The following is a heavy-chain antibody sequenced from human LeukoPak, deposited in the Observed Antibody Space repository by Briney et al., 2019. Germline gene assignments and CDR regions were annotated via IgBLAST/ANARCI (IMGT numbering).Heavy chain of an antibody. D-gene: IGHD3-22*01. Sequence: ASVKVSCKASGYTFTNYYMHWVRQAPGQGLEWMGMISPSGASTSYAQKFQGRVTMTRDTSTSTVYMELSSLRSEDTAVYYCARGVAGDSDYWGQGTLVTVSS. V-gene: IGHV1-46*01. J-gene: IGHJ4*02. CDR3: ARGVAGDSDY. CDR2: ISPSGAST. CDR1: GYTFTNYY.